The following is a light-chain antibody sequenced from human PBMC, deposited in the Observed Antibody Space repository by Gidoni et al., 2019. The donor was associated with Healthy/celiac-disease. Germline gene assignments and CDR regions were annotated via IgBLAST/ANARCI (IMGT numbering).Light chain of an antibody. Sequence: IVMTQSPLYLPATPGEPASISCRSSQSLLHSNGYNSLDWYLQKPGQSPQLLIYLGSNRASGVPDRFSGSGSGTDFTLKISRVEAEDVWVYYCMQALQTPWTFGQGTKVEIK. CDR3: MQALQTPWT. CDR2: LGS. V-gene: IGKV2-28*01. J-gene: IGKJ1*01. CDR1: QSLLHSNGYNS.